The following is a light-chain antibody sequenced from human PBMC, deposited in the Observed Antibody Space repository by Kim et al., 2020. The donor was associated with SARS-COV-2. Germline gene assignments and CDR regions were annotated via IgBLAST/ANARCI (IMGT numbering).Light chain of an antibody. CDR2: YDR. Sequence: AQGKTAWITGGGNDIGSKSVNWYQKKPGQAPILVIYYDRERPSGIPERFSGSKSGNTATLTISRVEAGDEADFYCQVWDSSNNHPVFGGGTKLTVL. J-gene: IGLJ3*02. CDR3: QVWDSSNNHPV. V-gene: IGLV3-21*04. CDR1: DIGSKS.